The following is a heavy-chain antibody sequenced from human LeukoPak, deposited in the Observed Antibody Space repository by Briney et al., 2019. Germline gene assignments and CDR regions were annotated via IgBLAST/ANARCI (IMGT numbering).Heavy chain of an antibody. Sequence: QTGGSLRLSCAASGFTFSSYWMSWVRQAPGKGLEWVANIKQDGSEKYYVDSVKGRFTISRDNTKNSLYLQMNSLRAEDTAVYYCARIRETSGFGELLDYWGQGTLVTVSS. V-gene: IGHV3-7*01. CDR1: GFTFSSYW. CDR2: IKQDGSEK. CDR3: ARIRETSGFGELLDY. J-gene: IGHJ4*02. D-gene: IGHD3-10*01.